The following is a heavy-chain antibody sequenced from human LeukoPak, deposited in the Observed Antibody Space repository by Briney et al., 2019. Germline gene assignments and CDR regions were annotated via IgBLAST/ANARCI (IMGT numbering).Heavy chain of an antibody. CDR1: GFTFSSYG. Sequence: GGSLRLSCAASGFTFSSYGMHWVRQAPGKGLEWVAVIWYDGSNKYYADSVKGRFTISRDNSKNTLYLQMNSPRAEDTAVYYCAKDSGCSSTSCYSSWFDPWGQGTLVTVSS. J-gene: IGHJ5*02. D-gene: IGHD2-2*01. CDR3: AKDSGCSSTSCYSSWFDP. CDR2: IWYDGSNK. V-gene: IGHV3-33*06.